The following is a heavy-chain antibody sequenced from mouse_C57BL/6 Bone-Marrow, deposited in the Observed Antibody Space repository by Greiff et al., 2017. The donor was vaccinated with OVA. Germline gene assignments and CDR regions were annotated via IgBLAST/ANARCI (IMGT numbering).Heavy chain of an antibody. J-gene: IGHJ3*01. CDR3: ARGPLDYYGSSSSWFAY. CDR1: GYTFTSYG. Sequence: QVHVKQSGAELARPGASVKLSCKASGYTFTSYGISWVKQRTGQGLEWIGEIYPRSGNTYYNEKFKGKATLTADKSSSTAYMELRSLTSEDSAVYFCARGPLDYYGSSSSWFAYWGQGTLVTVSA. CDR2: IYPRSGNT. D-gene: IGHD1-1*01. V-gene: IGHV1-81*01.